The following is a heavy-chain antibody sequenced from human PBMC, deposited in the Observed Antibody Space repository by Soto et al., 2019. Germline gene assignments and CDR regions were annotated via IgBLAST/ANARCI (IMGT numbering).Heavy chain of an antibody. CDR2: IIPIFGTA. CDR1: GGTFSSYA. CDR3: ASPNWDHYYYYYGMDV. Sequence: GASVKLSCKASGGTFSSYAISWVRQAPGQGLEWMGGIIPIFGTANYAQKFQGRVTITADESTSTAYMELSSLRSEDTAVYYCASPNWDHYYYYYGMDVWGQGTTVTVSS. V-gene: IGHV1-69*13. J-gene: IGHJ6*02. D-gene: IGHD7-27*01.